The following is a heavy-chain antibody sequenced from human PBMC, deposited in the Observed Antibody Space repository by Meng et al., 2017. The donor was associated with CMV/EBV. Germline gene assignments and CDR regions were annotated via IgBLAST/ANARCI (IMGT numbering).Heavy chain of an antibody. CDR3: TTGRATVTGYYYCGMDV. J-gene: IGHJ6*02. D-gene: IGHD4-17*01. CDR2: IKSKTDGGTT. Sequence: GESLKISCAASGFTFSNAWMSWVRQAPGKGLEWVGRIKSKTDGGTTDYAAPVKGRFTISRDDSKNTLYLQMNSLKTEDTAVYYCTTGRATVTGYYYCGMDVWGQGTTVTVSS. V-gene: IGHV3-15*01. CDR1: GFTFSNAW.